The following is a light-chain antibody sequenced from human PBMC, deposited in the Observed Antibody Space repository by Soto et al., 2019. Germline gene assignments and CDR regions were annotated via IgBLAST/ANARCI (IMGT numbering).Light chain of an antibody. J-gene: IGLJ2*01. Sequence: QSALTQPASMSGSPGQSITISCTGTSSDVGGYNYVSWYQQHPGKAPKLMIYEVSNRPSGVSNRFSGSKSGNTASLTISGLQAEDEADYYCISYASSSTLVFGGGTQLTVL. V-gene: IGLV2-14*03. CDR3: ISYASSSTLV. CDR1: SSDVGGYNY. CDR2: EVS.